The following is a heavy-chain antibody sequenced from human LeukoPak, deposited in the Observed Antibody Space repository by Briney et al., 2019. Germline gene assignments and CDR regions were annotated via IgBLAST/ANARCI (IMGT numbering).Heavy chain of an antibody. CDR2: ISGGSGST. CDR3: ARDLSIVPSPRFDY. Sequence: GGSLRLSCAASGFTFSSYAMSWVRQAPGKGLEWVSTISGGSGSTYYADSVKGRYTISRDNSKNTLYLQMNSLRAEDTAVYCCARDLSIVPSPRFDYWGQGTLVTVSS. J-gene: IGHJ4*02. V-gene: IGHV3-23*01. CDR1: GFTFSSYA. D-gene: IGHD2-2*01.